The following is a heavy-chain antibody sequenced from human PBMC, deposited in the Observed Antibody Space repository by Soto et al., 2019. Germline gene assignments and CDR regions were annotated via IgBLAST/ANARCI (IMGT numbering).Heavy chain of an antibody. CDR2: ISGSGGST. Sequence: GESLKISCAASGFTFSSYAMSWVRQAPGKGLEWVSAISGSGGSTYYADSVKGRFTISRDNSKNTLYLQMNSLRAEDTAVYYCAKTQWGGVDYWGQGTLVTVSS. J-gene: IGHJ4*02. CDR3: AKTQWGGVDY. V-gene: IGHV3-23*01. CDR1: GFTFSSYA. D-gene: IGHD1-26*01.